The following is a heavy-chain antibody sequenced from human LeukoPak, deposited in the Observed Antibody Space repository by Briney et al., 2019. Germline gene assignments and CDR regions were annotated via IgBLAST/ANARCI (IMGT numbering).Heavy chain of an antibody. D-gene: IGHD3-22*01. CDR3: ARESYYYDSSGSLDV. CDR1: GFTFSSYW. CDR2: IKQDGSEK. J-gene: IGHJ6*02. Sequence: GGSLRLSCAASGFTFSSYWMSWVRQAPGKGLEWVANIKQDGSEKYYVDSVKGRFTISRDNAKNSLYLQMNSLRAEDTAVYYCARESYYYDSSGSLDVWGQGTTVTVSS. V-gene: IGHV3-7*01.